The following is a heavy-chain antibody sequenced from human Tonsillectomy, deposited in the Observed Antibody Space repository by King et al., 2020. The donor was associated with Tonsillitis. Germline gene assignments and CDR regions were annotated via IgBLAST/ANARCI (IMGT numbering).Heavy chain of an antibody. Sequence: VQLVESGGGLVQPGGSLRLSCAASGFTFSSYDMHWVRQATGKGLEWVSAIGTAGDTYYPGSVKGRFTISREHAKNSLYLQMNSLRAGDTAVYYCARGDTAMDAFDYWGQGTLGTVSS. V-gene: IGHV3-13*04. J-gene: IGHJ4*02. D-gene: IGHD5-18*01. CDR3: ARGDTAMDAFDY. CDR2: IGTAGDT. CDR1: GFTFSSYD.